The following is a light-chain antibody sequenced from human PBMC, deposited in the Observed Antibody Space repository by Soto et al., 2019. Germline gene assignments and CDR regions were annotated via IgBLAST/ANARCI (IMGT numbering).Light chain of an antibody. CDR3: AVWDDNLNGL. Sequence: QSVLTQPPSMSGTPGQRVTISCSGSRSNIGGNAVTWYQQVPGTAPRLLIYANDQRPSGVSDRFSGSKSATSASLAISGLQSEDEADYYCAVWDDNLNGLFGGGTTLNVL. CDR1: RSNIGGNA. J-gene: IGLJ2*01. V-gene: IGLV1-44*01. CDR2: AND.